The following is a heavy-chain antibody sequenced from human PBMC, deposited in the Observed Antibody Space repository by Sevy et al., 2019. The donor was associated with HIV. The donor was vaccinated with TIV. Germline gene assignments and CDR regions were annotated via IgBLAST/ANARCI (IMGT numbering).Heavy chain of an antibody. Sequence: ASVKVSCKASGYTFTSYDINWVRQATGQGLEWMGWMNPNSGNTGYAQKFQGRVTMTRNTSISTAYMELSSLRSEDTAVYFCARAGSGWYDHYFDPWGLGTLVTVSS. CDR2: MNPNSGNT. V-gene: IGHV1-8*01. D-gene: IGHD6-19*01. J-gene: IGHJ4*02. CDR3: ARAGSGWYDHYFDP. CDR1: GYTFTSYD.